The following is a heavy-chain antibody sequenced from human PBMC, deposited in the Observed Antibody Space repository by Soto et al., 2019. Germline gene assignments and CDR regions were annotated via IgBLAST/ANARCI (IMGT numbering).Heavy chain of an antibody. Sequence: QVQLLQSGAEVKKPGASVRVSCKASGYSFTRFGISWVRQAPGQGLEWVGRISTYNGNKKYAQKLEGRVTVSTDTSTSTAYMELRSLRSDDTAVYYCARDPHYSTSPQVFDYWGQGTLLTVSS. CDR2: ISTYNGNK. J-gene: IGHJ4*02. CDR3: ARDPHYSTSPQVFDY. V-gene: IGHV1-18*01. D-gene: IGHD6-6*01. CDR1: GYSFTRFG.